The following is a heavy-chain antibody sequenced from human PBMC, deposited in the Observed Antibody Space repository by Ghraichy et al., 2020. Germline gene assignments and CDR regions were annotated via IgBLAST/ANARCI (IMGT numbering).Heavy chain of an antibody. V-gene: IGHV2-5*01. Sequence: SGPTLVKPTQTLTLTCTFSGFSLRTGEAGVGWIRQPPGKALEWLTLIYWNDDKRYSPSLKNRLTITKDTSRNQVVLTMTNMDPADTAPYYCVHAARRYDFRSGSYPTFEYWGRGTQVTVSS. CDR3: VHAARRYDFRSGSYPTFEY. CDR1: GFSLRTGEAG. CDR2: IYWNDDK. D-gene: IGHD3-3*01. J-gene: IGHJ4*02.